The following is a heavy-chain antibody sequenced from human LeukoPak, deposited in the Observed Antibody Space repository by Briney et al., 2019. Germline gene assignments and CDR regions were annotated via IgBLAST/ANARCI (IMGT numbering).Heavy chain of an antibody. CDR3: ARGLTAPAY. D-gene: IGHD6-13*01. Sequence: SETLSLTCAVYGGSFSGYYWSWIRQPPGKGLEWIAEINHSGSTNYNPSLKSRVTISLDTSKNQFSLKLNSVTAADTAVYYCARGLTAPAYWGQGTLVTVSS. CDR1: GGSFSGYY. J-gene: IGHJ4*02. CDR2: INHSGST. V-gene: IGHV4-34*01.